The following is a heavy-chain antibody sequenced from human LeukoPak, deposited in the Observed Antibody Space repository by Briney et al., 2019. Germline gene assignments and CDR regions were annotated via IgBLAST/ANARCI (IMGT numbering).Heavy chain of an antibody. Sequence: SETLSLTCAVSGYSISSGYYWGWIRQPPGTGLEWIGSIYHSGSTYYNPSLKSRVTISVDTSKNQFSLKLSSVTAADTAVYYCARSNGSGWPNWFDPWGQGTLVTVSS. V-gene: IGHV4-38-2*01. CDR2: IYHSGST. J-gene: IGHJ5*02. CDR1: GYSISSGYY. CDR3: ARSNGSGWPNWFDP. D-gene: IGHD6-19*01.